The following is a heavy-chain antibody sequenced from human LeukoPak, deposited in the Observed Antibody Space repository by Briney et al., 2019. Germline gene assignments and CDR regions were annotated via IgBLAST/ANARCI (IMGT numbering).Heavy chain of an antibody. CDR3: ARDTGYSSSL. CDR2: INGDGSGT. D-gene: IGHD6-6*01. Sequence: GGSLRLSCAASGFTFSSYWMSWVRQAPGKGLVWVSLINGDGSGTGYADSVRGRFTVSRDNAKNTLFLQMSSLRAEDTAMYYCARDTGYSSSLWGQGTLVTVSS. J-gene: IGHJ4*02. V-gene: IGHV3-74*01. CDR1: GFTFSSYW.